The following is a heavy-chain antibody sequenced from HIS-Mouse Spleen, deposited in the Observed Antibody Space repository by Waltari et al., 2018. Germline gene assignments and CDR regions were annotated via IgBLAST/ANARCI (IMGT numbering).Heavy chain of an antibody. Sequence: EVQLVESGAGLVEPGRSLRPHLPASGFPFVYSPMHWGPQAPGKGREWVSGISWNSGSIGYADSVKGRFTISRDNAKNSLYLQMNSLRAEDTALYYCVKDMRYSSSYFDYWGQGTLVTVSS. CDR1: GFPFVYSP. CDR3: VKDMRYSSSYFDY. V-gene: IGHV3-9*01. D-gene: IGHD6-6*01. CDR2: ISWNSGSI. J-gene: IGHJ4*02.